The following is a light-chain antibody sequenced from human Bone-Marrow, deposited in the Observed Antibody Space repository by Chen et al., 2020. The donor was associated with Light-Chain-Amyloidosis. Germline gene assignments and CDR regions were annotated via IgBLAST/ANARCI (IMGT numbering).Light chain of an antibody. CDR2: DVS. J-gene: IGLJ3*02. Sequence: QSALTQPRSVSGSPGQSVTISCTGTSRDVGGYDSVSWYQQYPGKAPKLMIYDVSKRPSGVPDRFSASKSGKTAPLTISGLQAEDEADYYCCSYAGIYWVFGGGTKLTVL. CDR1: SRDVGGYDS. CDR3: CSYAGIYWV. V-gene: IGLV2-11*01.